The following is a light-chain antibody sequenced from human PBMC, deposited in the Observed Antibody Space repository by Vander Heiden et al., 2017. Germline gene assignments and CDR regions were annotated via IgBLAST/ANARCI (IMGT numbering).Light chain of an antibody. CDR1: EFIRNY. CDR2: HAS. J-gene: IGKJ4*01. V-gene: IGKV1-33*01. Sequence: DSQITQSPSSLSASVGERVSIACQASEFIRNYLSWYQQQPEQATTLLIYHASNSETGVPARLRGSGSGTDITFTISSLQPEDVATYYCQQYDYLPLTFGGGTKVEIK. CDR3: QQYDYLPLT.